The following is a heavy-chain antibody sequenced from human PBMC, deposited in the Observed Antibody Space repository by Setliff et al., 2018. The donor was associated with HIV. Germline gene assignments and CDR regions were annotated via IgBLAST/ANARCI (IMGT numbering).Heavy chain of an antibody. Sequence: GGSLRLSCAASGFTISNVWMTWVRQAPGKGLEWVAVISIDGSDRYYSDSVKGRFTISRDSSKKTLYLQMNRLTSEDTAVYYCARAFGYHDFWSGYSGDEFDIWGQGTLVTVSS. CDR3: ARAFGYHDFWSGYSGDEFDI. CDR1: GFTISNVW. V-gene: IGHV3-30*03. D-gene: IGHD3-3*01. CDR2: ISIDGSDR. J-gene: IGHJ3*02.